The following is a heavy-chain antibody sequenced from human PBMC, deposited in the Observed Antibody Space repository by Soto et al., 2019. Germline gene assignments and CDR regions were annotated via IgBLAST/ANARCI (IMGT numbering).Heavy chain of an antibody. CDR1: GFVFSDYY. J-gene: IGHJ6*02. V-gene: IGHV3-11*01. CDR2: IGPSGSPI. Sequence: LRLSCAASGFVFSDYYISWIRQAPGKGLEWVSYIGPSGSPIYYADSLRGRFTISRDNAENSVYLQMNSLRAEDTAVYYCARGHYGLDVWGQGTTVTVSS. CDR3: ARGHYGLDV.